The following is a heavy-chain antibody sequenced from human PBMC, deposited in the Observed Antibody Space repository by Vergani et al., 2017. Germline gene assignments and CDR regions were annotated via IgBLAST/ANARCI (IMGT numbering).Heavy chain of an antibody. Sequence: EVQLLESGGGLVQPGESLRLSCTVSGFTFTSCGISWVRQAPGKGLEWVSGISASGGSTYYTDSVKGRLIISRDISKNTLYLQMSGLRADDTAVYYCAKDRPRDWETPLFLFDYWGQGTLVAVSS. V-gene: IGHV3-23*01. J-gene: IGHJ4*02. D-gene: IGHD1-26*01. CDR3: AKDRPRDWETPLFLFDY. CDR1: GFTFTSCG. CDR2: ISASGGST.